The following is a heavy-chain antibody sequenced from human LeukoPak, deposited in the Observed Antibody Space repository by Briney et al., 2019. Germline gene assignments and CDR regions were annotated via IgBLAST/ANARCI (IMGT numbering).Heavy chain of an antibody. V-gene: IGHV3-30*02. CDR2: IRYDGSNK. Sequence: GGSLRLSCAASGFTFSSYGMHWVRQAPGKGLEWVAFIRYDGSNKYYADSVKGRFTISRDNAKKSLYLQMNSLRAEDTAVYYCAREIAVAGNIFDYWGQGTLVTVSS. CDR1: GFTFSSYG. J-gene: IGHJ4*02. D-gene: IGHD6-19*01. CDR3: AREIAVAGNIFDY.